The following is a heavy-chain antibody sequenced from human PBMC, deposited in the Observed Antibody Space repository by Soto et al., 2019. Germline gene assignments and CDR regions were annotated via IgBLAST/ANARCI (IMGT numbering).Heavy chain of an antibody. V-gene: IGHV3-15*01. CDR1: GFTFSNAW. D-gene: IGHD1-1*01. CDR3: TTNGRDYYGMDV. CDR2: IKSKTDGGTT. Sequence: PGGSLRLSCAASGFTFSNAWMSWVRQAPGKGLEWVGRIKSKTDGGTTDYAAPVKGRFTISRDDSKNTLYMQMNSLKTEDTAVYYCTTNGRDYYGMDVWGQGTTVTVSS. J-gene: IGHJ6*02.